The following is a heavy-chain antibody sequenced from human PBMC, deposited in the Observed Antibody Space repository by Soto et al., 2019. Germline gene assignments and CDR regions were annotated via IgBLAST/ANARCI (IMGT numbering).Heavy chain of an antibody. D-gene: IGHD3-22*01. CDR2: INPSGGST. J-gene: IGHJ6*02. CDR1: GYTFTSYY. CDR3: ARAYYYDSSEGDYGMDV. Sequence: ASVKVSCKASGYTFTSYYMHWVRQAPGQGLEWMGIINPSGGSTSYAQKFQGRVTMTRDTSTSTVYMELSSLRSEDTAVYYCARAYYYDSSEGDYGMDVWGQGTTVTVSS. V-gene: IGHV1-46*01.